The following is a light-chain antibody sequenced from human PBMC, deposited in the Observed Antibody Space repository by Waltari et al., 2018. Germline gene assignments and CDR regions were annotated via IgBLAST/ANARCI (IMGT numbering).Light chain of an antibody. V-gene: IGKV3-20*01. J-gene: IGKJ1*01. Sequence: EIVLTKSPGTLSLSLGARATVSCRASQSVSRALAWYQQKPGQAPRLLIYGASTRATGIPDRFSGSGSGTDFSLTISRLEPDDFAVYYCQHYLRLPVTFGQGTTVEI. CDR3: QHYLRLPVT. CDR1: QSVSRA. CDR2: GAS.